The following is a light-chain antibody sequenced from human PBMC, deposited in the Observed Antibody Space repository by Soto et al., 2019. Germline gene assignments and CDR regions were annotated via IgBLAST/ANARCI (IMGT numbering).Light chain of an antibody. J-gene: IGKJ4*01. CDR3: QQVNSYPLT. Sequence: SQMTKYPSSLSASVRDRVTITYRTSLSISCYLAWYHQIPGKAPKLLIYGTSTLQSGVPSRFSGSGSGTDFTLTISSLQPEDFATYYCQQVNSYPLTYGGGSKVDIK. CDR2: GTS. V-gene: IGKV1-9*01. CDR1: LSISCY.